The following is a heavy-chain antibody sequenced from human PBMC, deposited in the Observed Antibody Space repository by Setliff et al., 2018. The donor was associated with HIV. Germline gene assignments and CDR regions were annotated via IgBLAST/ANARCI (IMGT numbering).Heavy chain of an antibody. CDR1: GYSFISHD. D-gene: IGHD3-22*01. CDR2: ISIYNGNV. Sequence: ASVKVSCKASGYSFISHDINWVRQAPGQGLEWMGRISIYNGNVNTAPKLQGRVTMTTDTSTNTAYLELRSLRSDDTAVYYCARDDDVIMVVVGGDYWGQGTLVTVSS. V-gene: IGHV1-18*01. J-gene: IGHJ4*02. CDR3: ARDDDVIMVVVGGDY.